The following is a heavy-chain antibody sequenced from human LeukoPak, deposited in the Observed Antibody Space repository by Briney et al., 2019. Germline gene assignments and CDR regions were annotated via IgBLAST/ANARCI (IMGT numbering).Heavy chain of an antibody. D-gene: IGHD2-15*01. V-gene: IGHV3-74*01. J-gene: IGHJ2*01. CDR1: GFTFSTYW. CDR3: ARDAAPGYFDL. Sequence: PGGSLRLSCAVSGFTFSTYWMHWVRQGPGKGLAWVSRITSDGSATGYADSVKGRFTISRDNAKNTLYLHMDSPRAEDTAVYYCARDAAPGYFDLWGRGTLVTVSS. CDR2: ITSDGSAT.